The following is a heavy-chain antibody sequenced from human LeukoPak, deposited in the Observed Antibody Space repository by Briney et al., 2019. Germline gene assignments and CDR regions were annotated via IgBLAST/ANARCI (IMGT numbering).Heavy chain of an antibody. CDR3: ARSSYDYGGIEGPFDY. D-gene: IGHD4-23*01. V-gene: IGHV3-30*15. CDR1: GFTLTYYA. J-gene: IGHJ4*02. CDR2: TSYDGNEK. Sequence: GGSLRLSCAASGFTLTYYAMHWVRQAPGKGLEWVAVTSYDGNEKYYADSVKGRFTISRDSSKNTLYLQMSSLRAEDTAVYYCARSSYDYGGIEGPFDYWGQGTLVTVSS.